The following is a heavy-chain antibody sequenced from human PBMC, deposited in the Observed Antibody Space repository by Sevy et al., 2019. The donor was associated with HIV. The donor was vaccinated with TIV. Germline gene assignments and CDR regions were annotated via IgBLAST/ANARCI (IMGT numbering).Heavy chain of an antibody. CDR1: GFTFSSYG. D-gene: IGHD3-22*01. CDR2: ISYDGSNK. Sequence: GGSLRLSCAASGFTFSSYGMHWVRQAPGKGLEWVAVISYDGSNKYYADSVKGRLTISRDKSKNTLYLQMNSLRAEDTAVYDCAKDVYYYDSSGPRDWGQGTLVTVSS. V-gene: IGHV3-30*18. J-gene: IGHJ1*01. CDR3: AKDVYYYDSSGPRD.